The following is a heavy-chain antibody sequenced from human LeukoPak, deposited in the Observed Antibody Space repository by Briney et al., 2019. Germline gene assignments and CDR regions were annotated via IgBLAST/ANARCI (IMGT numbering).Heavy chain of an antibody. CDR3: ASRALKGYGEFDP. Sequence: GGSLRLSCAASGFTFSDYYMSWIRQAPGKGLEWVSSISSSSSYIYYADSVKGRFTISRDNAKNSLYLQMNSLRAEDTAVYYCASRALKGYGEFDPWGQGTLVTVSS. V-gene: IGHV3-11*06. J-gene: IGHJ5*02. CDR1: GFTFSDYY. CDR2: ISSSSSYI. D-gene: IGHD5-18*01.